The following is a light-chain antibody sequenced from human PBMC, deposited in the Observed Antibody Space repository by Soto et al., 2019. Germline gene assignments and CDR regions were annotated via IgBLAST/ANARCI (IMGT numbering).Light chain of an antibody. CDR2: GAS. CDR1: QSVSNNY. V-gene: IGKV3D-20*02. CDR3: QQRSNWPRT. Sequence: EIVLTQSPGTLSLSPGERATLSCRASQSVSNNYLAWYQQKPGQAPRLLIYGASSRATGIPDRFSGSGSGTDFTLTISSLQPDDFAVYYCQQRSNWPRTFGQGTKVDIK. J-gene: IGKJ1*01.